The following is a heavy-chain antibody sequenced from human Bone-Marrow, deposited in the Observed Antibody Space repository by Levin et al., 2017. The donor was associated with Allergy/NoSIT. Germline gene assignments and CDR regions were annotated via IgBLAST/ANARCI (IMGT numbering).Heavy chain of an antibody. V-gene: IGHV4-34*01. CDR2: INHSGST. J-gene: IGHJ4*02. CDR3: ARGRVRRFDY. Sequence: SETLSLTCAVYGGSFSGYYWSWIRQPPGKGLEWIGEINHSGSTNYNPSLKSRVTISVDTSKNQFSLKLSSVTAADTAVYYCARGRVRRFDYWGQGTLVTVSS. D-gene: IGHD4/OR15-4a*01. CDR1: GGSFSGYY.